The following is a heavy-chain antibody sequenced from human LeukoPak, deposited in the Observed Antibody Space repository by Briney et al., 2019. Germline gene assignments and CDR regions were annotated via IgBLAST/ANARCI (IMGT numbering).Heavy chain of an antibody. Sequence: ASVKVSCKASGYTFTSYAMHWVRQAPGQRLEWMGWINAGNGNTKYSQKFQGRVTITRDTSASTAYMELSSLRSEDTAVYYCARGSIVVVAQGYWGQGTLVTVSS. J-gene: IGHJ4*02. CDR1: GYTFTSYA. CDR3: ARGSIVVVAQGY. CDR2: INAGNGNT. D-gene: IGHD2-2*01. V-gene: IGHV1-3*01.